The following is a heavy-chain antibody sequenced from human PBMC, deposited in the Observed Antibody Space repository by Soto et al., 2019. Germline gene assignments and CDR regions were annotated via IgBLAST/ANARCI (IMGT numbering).Heavy chain of an antibody. D-gene: IGHD4-17*01. V-gene: IGHV4-59*08. CDR2: IYYSGST. CDR3: ARRYGGTRDY. CDR1: GGSISSYY. J-gene: IGHJ4*02. Sequence: QVQLQESGPGLVKPSETLSLTCTVSGGSISSYYWSWIRQPPGKGLEWIGYIYYSGSTNYNPSLKRRVTISVDTSKNQFSLKLSSVTAADTAVYYCARRYGGTRDYWRQGTLVTVSS.